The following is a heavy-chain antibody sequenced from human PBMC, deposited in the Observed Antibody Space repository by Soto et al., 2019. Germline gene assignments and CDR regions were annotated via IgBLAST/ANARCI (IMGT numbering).Heavy chain of an antibody. J-gene: IGHJ6*02. D-gene: IGHD3-10*01. CDR3: ARPYGAHNYYAMDV. Sequence: EVQLVESGGGLVKPGGSLRLSCAASGFTFSSYAMNWVRQAPGKGLEWVSFISSSSSYIYYTDSVKGRFTISRDNAKNSLYLQMNSLRAEDTAVYYCARPYGAHNYYAMDVWGQGTTVTVSS. V-gene: IGHV3-21*01. CDR1: GFTFSSYA. CDR2: ISSSSSYI.